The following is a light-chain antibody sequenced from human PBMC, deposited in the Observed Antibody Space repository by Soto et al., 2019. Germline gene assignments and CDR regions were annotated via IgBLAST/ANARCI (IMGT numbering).Light chain of an antibody. Sequence: EIVMTQSPATLSVSPGERATLSCRASQSVSNNLAWYQQRPGQAPRLLIYDASTRATGIPARFSGSESGTDFTLTISSLQSEDFAVYYCQQYNKWPRTFGQGTKVDTK. J-gene: IGKJ1*01. CDR3: QQYNKWPRT. CDR2: DAS. V-gene: IGKV3-15*01. CDR1: QSVSNN.